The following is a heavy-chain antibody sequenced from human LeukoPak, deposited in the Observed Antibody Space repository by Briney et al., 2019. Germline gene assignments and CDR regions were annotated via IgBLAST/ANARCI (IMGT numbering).Heavy chain of an antibody. D-gene: IGHD2-2*01. V-gene: IGHV3-23*01. J-gene: IGHJ4*02. Sequence: GGSLRLSCAASGFTFGRYVMSWVRLAPGKGLEWVSAISSSGDSTYYTDSVKGRFTTSRDNSKNTVFLHMNSLRAEDTAIYYCAQEVYHSSTSCRFDYWGQGTPVTVSS. CDR2: ISSSGDST. CDR3: AQEVYHSSTSCRFDY. CDR1: GFTFGRYV.